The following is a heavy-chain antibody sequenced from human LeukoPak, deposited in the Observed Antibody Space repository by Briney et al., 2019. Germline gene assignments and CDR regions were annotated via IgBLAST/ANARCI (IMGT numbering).Heavy chain of an antibody. Sequence: ASVKVSCKASGEASGYTFTAHYMNWVRQAPGQGLEWMGWINPYSGGTKYAHKFQGRVTMTRDSSISTAYMELSGLRSDDTAIYYCTRAFTDNYDSSGYSDYGGQGTLVTVSS. CDR2: INPYSGGT. D-gene: IGHD3-22*01. J-gene: IGHJ4*02. CDR3: TRAFTDNYDSSGYSDY. V-gene: IGHV1-2*07. CDR1: GEASGYTFTAHY.